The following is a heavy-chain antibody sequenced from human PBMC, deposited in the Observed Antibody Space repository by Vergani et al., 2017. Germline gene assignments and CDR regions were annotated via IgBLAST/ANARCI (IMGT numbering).Heavy chain of an antibody. CDR2: IYYSGST. J-gene: IGHJ4*02. D-gene: IGHD6-19*01. V-gene: IGHV4-61*08. CDR1: GGSISSGGYY. Sequence: QLQLQESGPGLVKPSETLSLTCTVSGGSISSGGYYWSWIRQPPGKGLEWIGYIYYSGSTNYNPSLKSRVTISVDTSKNQFSLKLSSVTAADTAVYYCARFSSGYFDYWGQGTLVTVSS. CDR3: ARFSSGYFDY.